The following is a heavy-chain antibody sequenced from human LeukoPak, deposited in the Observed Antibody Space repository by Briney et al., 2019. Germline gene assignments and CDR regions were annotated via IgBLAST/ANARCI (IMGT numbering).Heavy chain of an antibody. D-gene: IGHD3-22*01. V-gene: IGHV3-53*01. CDR2: IYSGGST. J-gene: IGHJ6*02. CDR1: GVTVSSNY. CDR3: ARERSSGYPTGGMDV. Sequence: PGGSLSLSCAASGVTVSSNYMSWVRQAPGKGLEWVSDIYSGGSTYYADSVKGRFTISRDNSKNTLYLQMNSLRAEDTAVYYCARERSSGYPTGGMDVWGQGTTVTVSS.